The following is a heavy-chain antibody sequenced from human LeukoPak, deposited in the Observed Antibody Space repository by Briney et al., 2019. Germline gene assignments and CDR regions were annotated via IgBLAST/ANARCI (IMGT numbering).Heavy chain of an antibody. Sequence: ASVKLSCKASGGTFSSYAISWVRQAPGQGLEWMGGIIPNFGTANYSQKFQSRVTITADESTNTAYMELSSLRSEDTAVYYCASRTDSGYDLALDYWGQGTLVTVSS. J-gene: IGHJ4*02. CDR2: IIPNFGTA. CDR1: GGTFSSYA. CDR3: ASRTDSGYDLALDY. D-gene: IGHD5-12*01. V-gene: IGHV1-69*13.